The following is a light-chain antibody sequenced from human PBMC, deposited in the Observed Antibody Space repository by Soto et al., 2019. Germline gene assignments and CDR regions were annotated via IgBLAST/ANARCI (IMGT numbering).Light chain of an antibody. CDR1: QSISSY. J-gene: IGKJ2*01. CDR2: AAV. CDR3: QQYYTYPQT. V-gene: IGKV1-39*01. Sequence: DIQMTQSPFSLSASVGDRVTITCRASQSISSYLNWYQQKPGKPPKLLIYAAVSLQSGIPSRFSAYGSGTDFTLTISSLQPEDFATYYCQQYYTYPQTFGQGTKVDIK.